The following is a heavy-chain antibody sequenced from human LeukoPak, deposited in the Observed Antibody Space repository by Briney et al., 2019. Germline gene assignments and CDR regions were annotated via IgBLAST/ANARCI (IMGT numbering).Heavy chain of an antibody. CDR1: GFTFSVYS. D-gene: IGHD2-2*01. CDR3: ARDLPAAIPDAFDI. J-gene: IGHJ3*02. CDR2: IRSSSSTI. V-gene: IGHV3-48*02. Sequence: GGSLRLSCAASGFTFSVYSMNWVRQAPGKGLEWVSYIRSSSSTIYYADSVKGRFTISRDNAKNSLYLQMNSLRDEDTAVYYCARDLPAAIPDAFDIWGQGTTVTVSS.